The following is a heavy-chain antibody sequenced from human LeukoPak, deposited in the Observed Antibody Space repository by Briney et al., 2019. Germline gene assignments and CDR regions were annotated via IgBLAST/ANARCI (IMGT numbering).Heavy chain of an antibody. J-gene: IGHJ4*02. V-gene: IGHV2-5*02. CDR3: AHLYFYNSGGFSRAFGN. CDR1: GFSLTTNGVG. Sequence: SGPTLVKPTQTLTLTCTFSGFSLTTNGVGVGRIRQPPGKALEGLALIYWDDEKRYSPSLRTRLTITKDTSKSQVVLTLANVDPVDTATYYCAHLYFYNSGGFSRAFGNWGQGTLVTVSS. D-gene: IGHD3-22*01. CDR2: IYWDDEK.